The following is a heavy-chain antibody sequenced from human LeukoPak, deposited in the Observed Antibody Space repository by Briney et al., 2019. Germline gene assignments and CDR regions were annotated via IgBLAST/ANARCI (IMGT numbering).Heavy chain of an antibody. Sequence: PSETLSLTCTVSGGSISSYYWSWIRQPPGKGLEWIGSIYYSGSTNYKPSLKSRVTISVDTSKNQFSLKLPSVTAADTAVYFCARETTYYYGSGGYKNWFDPWGQGTLVTVSS. D-gene: IGHD3-10*01. J-gene: IGHJ5*02. CDR3: ARETTYYYGSGGYKNWFDP. CDR2: IYYSGST. V-gene: IGHV4-59*12. CDR1: GGSISSYY.